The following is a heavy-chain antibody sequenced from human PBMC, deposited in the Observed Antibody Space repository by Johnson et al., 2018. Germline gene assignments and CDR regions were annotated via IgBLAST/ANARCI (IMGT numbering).Heavy chain of an antibody. V-gene: IGHV1-69*01. J-gene: IGHJ3*02. Sequence: QVQLVESGAEVKKPGSSVKVSCKASGGPIKTSSITWVRQAPGQGLEWVGGIIPMFGTANYARNFHGRVTITADESTSTAYMEVSRLSSDDTAIYYFARSCSSNICERPDALDIWGQGTMVTVSS. CDR3: ARSCSSNICERPDALDI. CDR2: IIPMFGTA. D-gene: IGHD2-2*01. CDR1: GGPIKTSS.